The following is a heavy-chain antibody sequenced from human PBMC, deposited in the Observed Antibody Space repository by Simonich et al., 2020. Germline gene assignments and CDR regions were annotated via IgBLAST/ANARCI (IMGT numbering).Heavy chain of an antibody. CDR2: ISDDGRNK. J-gene: IGHJ3*02. CDR1: GLTFSSYA. D-gene: IGHD2-15*01. Sequence: QVQLVESGGGVVQHGRSLRLSCAASGLTFSSYAIHWVRQAPGKGLEGVAVISDDGRNKYYADSVKGRFTISRDNSKNTLYLQMNSLRAEDTAVYYCAREGLLLDAFDIWGQGTMVTVSS. V-gene: IGHV3-30*07. CDR3: AREGLLLDAFDI.